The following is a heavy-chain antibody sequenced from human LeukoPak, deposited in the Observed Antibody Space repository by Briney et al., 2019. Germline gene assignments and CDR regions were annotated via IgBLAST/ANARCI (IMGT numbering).Heavy chain of an antibody. D-gene: IGHD3-3*01. Sequence: SETLSLTCTVSGGSISSYYWSWIRQPPGKGLEWIGYIYYSGSTNYSPSLKSRVTISVDTSKNQFSLKLSSVTAADTAVYYCARSYYDFWSGYLFDPWGQGTLVTVSS. J-gene: IGHJ5*02. CDR3: ARSYYDFWSGYLFDP. V-gene: IGHV4-59*08. CDR1: GGSISSYY. CDR2: IYYSGST.